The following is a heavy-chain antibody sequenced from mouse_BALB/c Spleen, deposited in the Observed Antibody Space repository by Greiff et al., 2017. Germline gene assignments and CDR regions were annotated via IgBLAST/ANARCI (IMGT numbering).Heavy chain of an antibody. CDR1: GFNIKDYY. Sequence: EVQLQQSGAELVRPGASVKLSCTASGFNIKDYYMHWVKQRPEQGLEWIGWIDPENGDTEYAPKFQGKATMTADTSSNTAYLQLSSLTSEDTAVYYCDGEVRSVYYFDYWGQGTTLTVSA. J-gene: IGHJ2*01. D-gene: IGHD2-14*01. V-gene: IGHV14-4*02. CDR3: DGEVRSVYYFDY. CDR2: IDPENGDT.